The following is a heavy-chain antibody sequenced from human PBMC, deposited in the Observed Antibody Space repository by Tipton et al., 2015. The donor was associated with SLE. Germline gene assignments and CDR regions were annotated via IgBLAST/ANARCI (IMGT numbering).Heavy chain of an antibody. CDR3: AKGRARGAMGRYFDY. J-gene: IGHJ4*02. CDR2: INWNGGST. Sequence: SLRLSCAASGFTFDDYGMSWVRQAPGKGLEWVSGINWNGGSTGYADSVKGRFTISRDNAKNSLYLQMNSLRAEDTALYYCAKGRARGAMGRYFDYWGQGTLVTVSS. V-gene: IGHV3-20*04. D-gene: IGHD3-16*01. CDR1: GFTFDDYG.